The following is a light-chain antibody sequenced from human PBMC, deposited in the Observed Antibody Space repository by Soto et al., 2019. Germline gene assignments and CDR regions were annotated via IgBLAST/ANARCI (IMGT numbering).Light chain of an antibody. J-gene: IGKJ4*02. CDR1: QSVSSSY. CDR3: QQYGSSPLT. V-gene: IGKV3-20*01. Sequence: EIVLTQSPGTLSLSPGERATLSCRASQSVSSSYLAWYQQKPGQAPRLLIYGASSRATGIPDRFSGRGSGTDVTLTISRREPEDFAVYYCQQYGSSPLTCGGGTKVEIK. CDR2: GAS.